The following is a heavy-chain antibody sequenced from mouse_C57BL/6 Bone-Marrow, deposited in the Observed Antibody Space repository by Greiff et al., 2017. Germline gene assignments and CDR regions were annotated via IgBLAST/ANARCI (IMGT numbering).Heavy chain of an antibody. V-gene: IGHV1-53*01. D-gene: IGHD2-4*01. CDR3: ARSYYYDAAWFAY. CDR1: GYTFTSYW. CDR2: INPSNGGT. J-gene: IGHJ3*01. Sequence: VQLQQSGTELVKPGASVKLSCKASGYTFTSYWMHWVKQRPGQGLEWIGNINPSNGGTNYNEKFKSKATLTVDKSSSTAYMQLSSLTSEDSAVYYCARSYYYDAAWFAYWGQGTLVTVSA.